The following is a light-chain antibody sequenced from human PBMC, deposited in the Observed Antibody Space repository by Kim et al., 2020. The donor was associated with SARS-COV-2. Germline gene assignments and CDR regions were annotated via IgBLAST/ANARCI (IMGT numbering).Light chain of an antibody. J-gene: IGKJ4*01. Sequence: LSPGERATFSYRASQSVGNFLAWYQQKSGQSPRLVIYDAFNRATGIPDRFRGSGSGTDFTLTISSLQPEDFAVYYCQQRDKWPLTFGGGTKVDIK. CDR3: QQRDKWPLT. CDR1: QSVGNF. CDR2: DAF. V-gene: IGKV3-11*01.